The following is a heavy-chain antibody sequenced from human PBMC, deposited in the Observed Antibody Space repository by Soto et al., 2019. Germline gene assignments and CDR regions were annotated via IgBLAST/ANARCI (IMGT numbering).Heavy chain of an antibody. J-gene: IGHJ6*02. CDR2: IDPSDSYT. CDR3: ARPSSAYYYGMDV. Sequence: GEYLKISCKGSGYSFTSYWISLVRQMPGKGLEWMGRIDPSDSYTNYSPSFQVHVTISADKSISTAYLQWSSLKASDTAMYYCARPSSAYYYGMDVWGQGTTVTVSS. V-gene: IGHV5-10-1*01. CDR1: GYSFTSYW. D-gene: IGHD6-25*01.